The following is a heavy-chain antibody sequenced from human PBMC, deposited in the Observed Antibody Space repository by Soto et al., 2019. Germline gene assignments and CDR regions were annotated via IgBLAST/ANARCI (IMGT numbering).Heavy chain of an antibody. Sequence: GGSLRLSCAASGFTFSNAWMSWVRQAPGKGLEWVGRIKSKTDGGTTDYAAPVKGRFSISRDDSKNTLYLQMNSLKTEDTAVYYCTTEMEYCSNASCYDLYFDFWGQGTLVTVSS. J-gene: IGHJ4*02. CDR3: TTEMEYCSNASCYDLYFDF. CDR2: IKSKTDGGTT. CDR1: GFTFSNAW. D-gene: IGHD2-2*01. V-gene: IGHV3-15*01.